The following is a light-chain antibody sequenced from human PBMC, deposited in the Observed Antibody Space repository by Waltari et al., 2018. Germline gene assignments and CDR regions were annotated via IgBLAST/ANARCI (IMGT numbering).Light chain of an antibody. J-gene: IGLJ2*01. CDR3: AAWDDKLGGRWE. V-gene: IGLV1-47*01. Sequence: QSVLTQPPSASGTPGQRVTISCSGSSSNIGSNVVTWYQQVPGTTPKLLIYRNDHRPSGVPDRFAGSKSGTSASLAISVLRSEDEADYYCAAWDDKLGGRWEFGGGTKLTVL. CDR2: RND. CDR1: SSNIGSNV.